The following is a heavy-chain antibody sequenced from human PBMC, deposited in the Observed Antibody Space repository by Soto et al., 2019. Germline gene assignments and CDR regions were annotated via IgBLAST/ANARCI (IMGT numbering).Heavy chain of an antibody. CDR3: ARVNPSTTVTTVTIDY. V-gene: IGHV4-39*01. J-gene: IGHJ4*02. D-gene: IGHD4-17*01. Sequence: QLQLQESGPGLVKPSETLSLTCTVSGGSISSSSYYWGWIRQPPGKGLEWIGSIYYSGSTYYNPSLKSRVTISVDTSKNQFSLKLSSVTAADTAVYYCARVNPSTTVTTVTIDYWGQGTLVTVSS. CDR1: GGSISSSSYY. CDR2: IYYSGST.